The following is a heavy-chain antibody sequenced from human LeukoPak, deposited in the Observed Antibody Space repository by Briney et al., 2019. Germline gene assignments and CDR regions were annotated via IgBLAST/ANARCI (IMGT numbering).Heavy chain of an antibody. CDR1: GVTVSNYS. J-gene: IGHJ2*01. D-gene: IGHD3-10*01. CDR2: ISSSTTTM. CDR3: ARVGTGSWYFDL. Sequence: GGSLRLSCAASGVTVSNYSMNWVRQAPGKGLEWVSYISSSTTTMYYADSVKGRFTISRDNAKNTVYLQMNSLRAEDTAVYYCARVGTGSWYFDLWGRGTLVTFSS. V-gene: IGHV3-48*04.